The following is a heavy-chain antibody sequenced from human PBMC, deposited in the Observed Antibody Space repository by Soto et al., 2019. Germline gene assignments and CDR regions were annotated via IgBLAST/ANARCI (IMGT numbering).Heavy chain of an antibody. CDR2: IHHSGST. Sequence: SETLSLTCSDYGASFSGYYWSWIRQSPGKGLEWIGEIHHSGSTHYNPSLKSRLTFSIDESQSQFYMMLTSVTAADTALYFCARGHSTSGYDSWGQGSLVTVSS. CDR3: ARGHSTSGYDS. J-gene: IGHJ4*02. CDR1: GASFSGYY. D-gene: IGHD6-6*01. V-gene: IGHV4-34*01.